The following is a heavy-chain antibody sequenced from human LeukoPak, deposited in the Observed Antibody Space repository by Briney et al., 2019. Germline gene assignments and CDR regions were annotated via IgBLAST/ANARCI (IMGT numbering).Heavy chain of an antibody. CDR2: INPKSGGT. CDR1: GYTFTDYF. D-gene: IGHD4/OR15-4a*01. V-gene: IGHV1-2*06. Sequence: ASVKVSCKASGYTFTDYFIHWVRQAPGQGLEWMGRINPKSGGTNYAQNFQGRVTMTTDTSITSAYMELSRLTSDDTAVYFCARLLTDFDCWGQGSLVTVSS. J-gene: IGHJ4*02. CDR3: ARLLTDFDC.